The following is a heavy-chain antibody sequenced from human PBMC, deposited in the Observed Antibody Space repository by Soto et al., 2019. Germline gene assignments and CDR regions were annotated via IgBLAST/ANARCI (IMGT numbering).Heavy chain of an antibody. CDR1: GFTFSSYG. J-gene: IGHJ6*02. CDR2: IWYDGSNK. Sequence: GGSLRLSCAASGFTFSSYGMHWVRQAPGKGLEWVAVIWYDGSNKYYADSVKGRFTISRDNSKNTLYLQMNSLRAEDTAVYYCARDWGYCISTCCYDFYYYGMDVWGQGTTVTVSS. D-gene: IGHD2-2*01. V-gene: IGHV3-33*01. CDR3: ARDWGYCISTCCYDFYYYGMDV.